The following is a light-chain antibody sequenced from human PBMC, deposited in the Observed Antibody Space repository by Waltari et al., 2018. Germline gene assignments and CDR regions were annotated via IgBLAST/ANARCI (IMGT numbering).Light chain of an antibody. V-gene: IGKV4-1*01. J-gene: IGKJ2*01. CDR2: WAS. CDR1: QSVLYSSNNKNY. Sequence: DIVMTQSPDSLAVYLGERATINCQSSQSVLYSSNNKNYLAWYQQKPGQPPKLLIYWASTRESVVPDRFSGSGSGTDFTLTISSLHAEDVAVYFCQEFYSAAYTFGQGTKLEIK. CDR3: QEFYSAAYT.